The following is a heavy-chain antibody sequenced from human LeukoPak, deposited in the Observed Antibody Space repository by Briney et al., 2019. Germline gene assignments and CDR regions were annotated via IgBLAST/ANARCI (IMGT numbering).Heavy chain of an antibody. CDR1: GFTFSSYW. Sequence: GRSLRLSCAASGFTFSSYWMHWVRQAPGKGLVWVSRINSDGSSTSYADSVKGRFTISRDNAKNTLYLQMNSLRAEDTAVYYCARGTGTGFKDYWGQGTLVTVSS. CDR2: INSDGSST. V-gene: IGHV3-74*01. J-gene: IGHJ4*02. CDR3: ARGTGTGFKDY. D-gene: IGHD3-9*01.